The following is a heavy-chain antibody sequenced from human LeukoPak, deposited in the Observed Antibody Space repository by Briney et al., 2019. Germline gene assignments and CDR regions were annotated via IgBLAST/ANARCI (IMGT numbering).Heavy chain of an antibody. CDR1: GDSVSSNSAA. V-gene: IGHV6-1*01. CDR2: TYYRSKWYN. D-gene: IGHD6-13*01. J-gene: IGHJ4*02. Sequence: SQTLPLTCAISGDSVSSNSAAWNWIRQSPSRGLEWLGRTYYRSKWYNDYAVSVKSRITINPDTSKNQFSLQLNSVTPEDTAVYYCARETAYGSSWYGYFDYWGQGTLVTVSS. CDR3: ARETAYGSSWYGYFDY.